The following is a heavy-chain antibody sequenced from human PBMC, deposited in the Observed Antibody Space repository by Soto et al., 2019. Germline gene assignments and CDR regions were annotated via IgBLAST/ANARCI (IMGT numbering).Heavy chain of an antibody. CDR3: ARGCVIAAAGTPHKWFDP. CDR1: GGSFSGYY. D-gene: IGHD6-13*01. Sequence: SETLSLTCAVYGGSFSGYYWSWIRLPPGKGLEWIGEINHSGSTNYNPSLKSRATISVDTSKNQFSLKLSSVTAADTAVYYCARGCVIAAAGTPHKWFDPWGQGTPVNDS. J-gene: IGHJ5*02. V-gene: IGHV4-34*01. CDR2: INHSGST.